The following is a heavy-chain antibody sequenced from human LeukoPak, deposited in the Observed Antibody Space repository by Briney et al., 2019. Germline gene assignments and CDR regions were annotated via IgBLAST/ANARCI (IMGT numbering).Heavy chain of an antibody. J-gene: IGHJ4*02. CDR1: GFTFSSYD. V-gene: IGHV3-23*01. Sequence: GGSLRLSCAASGFTFSSYDMSWVRQAPGKGLEWVSFIRSDGGSTLYADSVKGRFTISRDNSKNTLYAEMTSLRAEDTAVYYCATLASGYSSPFDYWGQGTLVTVSS. CDR2: IRSDGGST. D-gene: IGHD6-13*01. CDR3: ATLASGYSSPFDY.